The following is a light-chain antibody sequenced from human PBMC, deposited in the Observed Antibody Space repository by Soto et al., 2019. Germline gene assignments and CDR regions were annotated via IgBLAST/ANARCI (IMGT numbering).Light chain of an antibody. CDR2: KAP. V-gene: IGKV1-5*03. CDR1: QSISSW. J-gene: IGKJ2*01. Sequence: DIQMTQSPSTLSASVGDRVTITCRASQSISSWLAWYQQKPGKAPKLLIYKAPSLESGVPSRFSGSGSGTEFTLTISRLQPDDFATYYCQQYNSYPEYTFGQGTKLEIK. CDR3: QQYNSYPEYT.